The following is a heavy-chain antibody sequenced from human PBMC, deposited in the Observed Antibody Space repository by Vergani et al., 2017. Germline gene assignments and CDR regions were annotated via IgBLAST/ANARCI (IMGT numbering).Heavy chain of an antibody. CDR2: IRYDGSNK. Sequence: VQLLESGGGLAQPGGSLRLSCAASGFTFRNYAMHWVRQAPGKGLEWVAFIRYDGSNKYYADSVKGRFTISRDNSKNTLYLQMNSLRAEDTAVYYCARDSTTIFGLSIDPWGQGTLVTVSS. D-gene: IGHD3-3*01. CDR3: ARDSTTIFGLSIDP. CDR1: GFTFRNYA. V-gene: IGHV3-30*02. J-gene: IGHJ5*02.